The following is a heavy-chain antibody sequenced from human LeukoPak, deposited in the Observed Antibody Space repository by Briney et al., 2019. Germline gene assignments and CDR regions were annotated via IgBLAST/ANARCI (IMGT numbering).Heavy chain of an antibody. CDR3: AAGSTIFGVLILGSWFDP. CDR1: GGSVSSSTYS. CDR2: IYKSGNT. Sequence: SETLSLTCNLSGGSVSSSTYSWVWIRQPPGQGLEWIGSIYKSGNTYYNPSLKSRVTISVDTSKNHFSLKLSSVTAADAAVYFCAAGSTIFGVLILGSWFDPWGQGTLVTVSS. D-gene: IGHD3-3*01. V-gene: IGHV4-39*02. J-gene: IGHJ5*02.